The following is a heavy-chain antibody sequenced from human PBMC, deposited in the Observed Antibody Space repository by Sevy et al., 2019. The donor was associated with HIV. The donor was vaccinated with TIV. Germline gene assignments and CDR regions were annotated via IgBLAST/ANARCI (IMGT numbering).Heavy chain of an antibody. D-gene: IGHD3-22*01. Sequence: SETLSLTCAVYGGSFSGYYWSWIRQPPGKGLEWIGEINHSGSTNYNPSLKSRVTISVDTSKNQFSLKLSSVTAADTAVYYCAGGRGDTMIVVEDYWGQGTLVTVSS. CDR2: INHSGST. CDR3: AGGRGDTMIVVEDY. J-gene: IGHJ4*02. V-gene: IGHV4-34*01. CDR1: GGSFSGYY.